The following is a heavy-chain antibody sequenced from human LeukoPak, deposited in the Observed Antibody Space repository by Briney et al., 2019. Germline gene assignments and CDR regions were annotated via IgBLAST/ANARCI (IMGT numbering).Heavy chain of an antibody. J-gene: IGHJ3*02. CDR1: GFSFSSYG. Sequence: GGSLRLSCAASGFSFSSYGMNWVRQAPGKGLELVSYISLSGSTIYYADSVKGRFTVSRDNAENSLNLQMNSLRAEDTAVYYCARKDSAGAFDIWGQGTMVTVSS. CDR3: ARKDSAGAFDI. V-gene: IGHV3-48*04. CDR2: ISLSGSTI.